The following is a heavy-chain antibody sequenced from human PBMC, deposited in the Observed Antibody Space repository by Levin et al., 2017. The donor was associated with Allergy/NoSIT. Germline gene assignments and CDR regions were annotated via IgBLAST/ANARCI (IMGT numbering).Heavy chain of an antibody. D-gene: IGHD3-22*01. CDR2: IYYSGST. V-gene: IGHV4-31*03. Sequence: SETLSLTCTVSGGSISSGGYYWNWIRQHPGKGLEWIGYIYYSGSTYYNPSLKSRITISVDTSKNQFSLKLSSVTAADTAVYYCARAGYYYDSSGYFYYLDYWGQGTLVTVSS. CDR3: ARAGYYYDSSGYFYYLDY. CDR1: GGSISSGGYY. J-gene: IGHJ4*02.